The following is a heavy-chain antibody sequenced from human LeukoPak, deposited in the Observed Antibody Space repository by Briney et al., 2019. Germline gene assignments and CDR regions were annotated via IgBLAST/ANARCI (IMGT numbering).Heavy chain of an antibody. D-gene: IGHD3-10*01. Sequence: ASVKVSCKASGGTFSSYAISWARQAPGQGLEWMGGIIPIFGTANYAQKFQGRVTITTDESTSTAYMELSSLRSEDTAVYYCARDGGRRGSGSYPAFDYWGQGTLVTVSS. V-gene: IGHV1-69*05. CDR3: ARDGGRRGSGSYPAFDY. CDR2: IIPIFGTA. J-gene: IGHJ4*02. CDR1: GGTFSSYA.